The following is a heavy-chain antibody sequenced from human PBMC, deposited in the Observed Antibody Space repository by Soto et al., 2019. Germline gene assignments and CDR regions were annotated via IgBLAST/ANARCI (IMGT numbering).Heavy chain of an antibody. Sequence: QVQLRESGPGLVKPSQTLSLTCTVSGGSINSGGYYWNWIRPHPGKGLEWIGYMYYSGSTYYTPFRRSRGIISADTAENHFSLKLSSVTAADTAVYFCARGYRQSGYSSSWVVDYWGQGTLVNVSS. J-gene: IGHJ4*02. D-gene: IGHD6-13*01. CDR3: ARGYRQSGYSSSWVVDY. CDR2: MYYSGST. CDR1: GGSINSGGYY. V-gene: IGHV4-31*03.